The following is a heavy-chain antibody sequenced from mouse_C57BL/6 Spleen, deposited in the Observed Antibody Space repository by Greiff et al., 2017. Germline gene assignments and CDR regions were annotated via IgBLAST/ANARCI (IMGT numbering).Heavy chain of an antibody. D-gene: IGHD1-1*01. J-gene: IGHJ2*01. CDR2: INPNNGGT. CDR3: ARSPVLLRVDYFDY. CDR1: GYTFTDYY. Sequence: EVQLQQSGPELVKPGASVKISCKASGYTFTDYYMNWVKQSHGKSLEWIGDINPNNGGTSYNQKFKGKATLTVDKSSSTAYMELRSLTSEDSAVYYCARSPVLLRVDYFDYWGQGTTLTVSS. V-gene: IGHV1-26*01.